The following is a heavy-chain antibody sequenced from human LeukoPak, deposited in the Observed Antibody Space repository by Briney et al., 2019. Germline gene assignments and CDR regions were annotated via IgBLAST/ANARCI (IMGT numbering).Heavy chain of an antibody. D-gene: IGHD2-2*01. Sequence: GGSLRLSCAASGFTFSSYSMNWVRQAPGKGLEWVSSISSSSGYIYYADPVKGRFTISRDNAKNSLYLQMNSLRAEDTAVYYCARGDIVVVPAANYYYGMDVWGQGTTVTVSS. CDR2: ISSSSGYI. CDR3: ARGDIVVVPAANYYYGMDV. CDR1: GFTFSSYS. V-gene: IGHV3-21*01. J-gene: IGHJ6*02.